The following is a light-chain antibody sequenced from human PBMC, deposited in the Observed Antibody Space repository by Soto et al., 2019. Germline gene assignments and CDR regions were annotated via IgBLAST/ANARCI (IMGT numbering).Light chain of an antibody. CDR1: QGISSY. V-gene: IGKV1-9*01. Sequence: DIQLTQSPSFLSASVGDRVTITCRTSQGISSYLAWYQQKPGKAPQLLISAASTLQSGVPSRFSGSGSGTEFTLTISSLQPEDCATYYCQQLKSYPLSFGGGTKVEI. J-gene: IGKJ4*01. CDR2: AAS. CDR3: QQLKSYPLS.